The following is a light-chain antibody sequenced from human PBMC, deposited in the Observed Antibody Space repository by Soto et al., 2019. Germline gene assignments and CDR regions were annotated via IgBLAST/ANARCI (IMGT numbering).Light chain of an antibody. CDR1: HSVSSSY. V-gene: IGKV3-20*01. Sequence: EIVLTQSPGTLSLSPGERATLSCRASHSVSSSYLAWYQQKPGQAPRLLIYGASSRATGIPDRFSGSGSGTGFTLAISRLEPEDFAGYYCQQYGSSPPYTFGPGTKVDIK. CDR2: GAS. J-gene: IGKJ3*01. CDR3: QQYGSSPPYT.